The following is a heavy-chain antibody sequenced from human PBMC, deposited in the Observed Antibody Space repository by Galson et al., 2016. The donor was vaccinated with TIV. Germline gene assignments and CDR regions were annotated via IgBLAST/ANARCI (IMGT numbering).Heavy chain of an antibody. CDR3: ARIPTIWKSYIYIGSH. Sequence: ETLSLTCAVYGASFSDYYWSWLRQAPGKGLEWIGEINHTGTTNYNPSLKRRVTMSVDTSKKQISLKLRSVSAADTAVYYCARIPTIWKSYIYIGSHWGQGTLVTASS. CDR1: GASFSDYY. CDR2: INHTGTT. D-gene: IGHD3-10*01. J-gene: IGHJ4*02. V-gene: IGHV4-34*01.